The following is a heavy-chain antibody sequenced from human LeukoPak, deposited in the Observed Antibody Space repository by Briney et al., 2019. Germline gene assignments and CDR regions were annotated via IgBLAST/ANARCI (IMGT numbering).Heavy chain of an antibody. CDR3: ARDLAVADSDAFDI. J-gene: IGHJ3*02. CDR2: INPNSGGT. Sequence: ASVKVSCKASGYTFTGYYMHWVRQAPGQGLEWMGWINPNSGGTNYAQKFQGRVTMTRDTSISTAYMELSRLRSDDTAMYYCARDLAVADSDAFDIWGQGTMVTVSS. D-gene: IGHD6-19*01. V-gene: IGHV1-2*02. CDR1: GYTFTGYY.